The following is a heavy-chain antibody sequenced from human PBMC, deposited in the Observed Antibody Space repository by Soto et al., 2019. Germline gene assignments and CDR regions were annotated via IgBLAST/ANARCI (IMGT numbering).Heavy chain of an antibody. CDR2: MYNSGST. Sequence: PSETLSLTCTVSGGSISSGDYYWSWIRQHPGKGLEWIGYMYNSGSTYYNTSLKSRVTISVDTSKNQFSLKLSSVTAADTAVYYCARDRSGGSCYYDYWRKGTLVNVS. J-gene: IGHJ4*02. CDR3: ARDRSGGSCYYDY. D-gene: IGHD2-15*01. V-gene: IGHV4-30-4*01. CDR1: GGSISSGDYY.